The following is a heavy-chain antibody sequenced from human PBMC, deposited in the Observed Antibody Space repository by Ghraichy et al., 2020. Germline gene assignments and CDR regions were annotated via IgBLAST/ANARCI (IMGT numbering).Heavy chain of an antibody. D-gene: IGHD2-15*01. CDR1: GYTFTGYY. CDR2: INPNSGGT. Sequence: ASVKVSCKASGYTFTGYYMHWVRQAPGQGLEWMGWINPNSGGTNYAQKFQGRVTMTRDTSISTAYMELSRLRSDDTAVYYCARGEEYCSGGSCYSLPWFDPWGQGTLVTVSS. J-gene: IGHJ5*02. V-gene: IGHV1-2*02. CDR3: ARGEEYCSGGSCYSLPWFDP.